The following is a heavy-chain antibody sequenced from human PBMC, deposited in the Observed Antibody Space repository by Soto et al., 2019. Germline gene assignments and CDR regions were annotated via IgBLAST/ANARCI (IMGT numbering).Heavy chain of an antibody. J-gene: IGHJ5*01. CDR3: AKRLCNHGEGYFFAS. D-gene: IGHD3-10*01. Sequence: EVQLVESGADLVQPGGSLRLSCAASGFPFSKHSMSWVRQAPGKGLEWVSGLRGSGQITDYADSVKGRFTISRDNRKRTMYLQRDNLRAEDTSVYNCAKRLCNHGEGYFFASRGNGTLFTVSS. CDR1: GFPFSKHS. V-gene: IGHV3-23*04. CDR2: LRGSGQIT.